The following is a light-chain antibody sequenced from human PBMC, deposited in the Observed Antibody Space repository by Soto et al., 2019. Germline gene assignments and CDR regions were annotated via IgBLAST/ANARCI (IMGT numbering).Light chain of an antibody. CDR3: QQRRNWPLT. J-gene: IGKJ4*01. CDR1: QSVGTY. V-gene: IGKV3-11*01. CDR2: ETS. Sequence: EIVLTQSPATLSLSPGERATLSCRASQSVGTYLAWYQQKPGQAPRLLIYETSNRATGIPARFSGSGTGTDFTLTISSLEPEDFAGYYCQQRRNWPLTFGGGTQVEIK.